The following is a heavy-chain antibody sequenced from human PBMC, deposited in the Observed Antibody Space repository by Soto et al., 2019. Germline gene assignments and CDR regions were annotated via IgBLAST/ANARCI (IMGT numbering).Heavy chain of an antibody. V-gene: IGHV2-5*01. Sequence: QITLRESGPTLVKPTQTLTLTCTFSGISLSTSGVGVGWIRLPPGKHLECLTLIYWHDDKRYSPSLKSRLNHSKQTSKNPVVLTMTNMAPVDTAKYCRAHSPQPSQNAFHIWGHVTPVTVSS. J-gene: IGHJ3*02. CDR1: GISLSTSGVG. CDR3: AHSPQPSQNAFHI. CDR2: IYWHDDK. D-gene: IGHD6-6*01.